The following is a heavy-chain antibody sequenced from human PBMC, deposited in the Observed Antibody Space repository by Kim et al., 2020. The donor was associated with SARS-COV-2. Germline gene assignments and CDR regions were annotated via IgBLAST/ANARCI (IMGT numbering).Heavy chain of an antibody. CDR2: ISAYNGNT. Sequence: ASVKVSCKASGYMFSTYGISWVRQAPGQGLEWMGWISAYNGNTDYAQRFQGRVTITRDTSTSTAYLELRSLRSDDTAIYYCARPMGAATQNWFDPWGQGTLVTVSS. V-gene: IGHV1-18*01. CDR3: ARPMGAATQNWFDP. D-gene: IGHD1-26*01. J-gene: IGHJ5*02. CDR1: GYMFSTYG.